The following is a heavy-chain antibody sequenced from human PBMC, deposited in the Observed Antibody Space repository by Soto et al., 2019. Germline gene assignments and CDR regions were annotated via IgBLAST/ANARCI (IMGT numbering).Heavy chain of an antibody. V-gene: IGHV4-4*02. CDR1: GGSFTSNNW. CDR2: IYRTGST. J-gene: IGHJ4*02. D-gene: IGHD1-26*01. Sequence: QVQLQESGPGLVKPSGTLSLTCAVSGGSFTSNNWWTWVRQPPGQGLEWIGEIYRTGSTNYNPSHKSRVTISLAKSENQFSLKVTSLTAADTAVYYCASRDPGASVDYWGQGTLVTVSS. CDR3: ASRDPGASVDY.